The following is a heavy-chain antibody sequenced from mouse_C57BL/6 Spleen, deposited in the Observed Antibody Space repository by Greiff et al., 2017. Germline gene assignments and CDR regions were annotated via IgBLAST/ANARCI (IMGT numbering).Heavy chain of an antibody. CDR3: ARPGNWFAMDY. CDR1: GFTFSDYG. D-gene: IGHD4-1*01. J-gene: IGHJ4*01. V-gene: IGHV5-17*01. CDR2: ISSGSSTI. Sequence: EVQLVESGGGLVKPGGSLKLSCAASGFTFSDYGMHWVRQAPEKGLEWVAYISSGSSTIYYADTVKGRFTITRDNAKNTLFLQMTSLRSEDTAREYCARPGNWFAMDYWGKGTSVTVSS.